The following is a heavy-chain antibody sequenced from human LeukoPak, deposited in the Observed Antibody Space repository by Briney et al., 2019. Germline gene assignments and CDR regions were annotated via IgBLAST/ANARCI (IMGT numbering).Heavy chain of an antibody. CDR2: VYYSGST. D-gene: IGHD5-12*01. J-gene: IGHJ4*02. Sequence: SETLSLTCTVSGGSITSSSYNWGWIRQPPGKGLEWIGIVYYSGSTYYNPSLKSRVTISVDTSKNQFSLKLSSVTAADTAVYYCARGPSGYHNTGGQGTLVTVSS. CDR1: GGSITSSSYN. CDR3: ARGPSGYHNT. V-gene: IGHV4-39*07.